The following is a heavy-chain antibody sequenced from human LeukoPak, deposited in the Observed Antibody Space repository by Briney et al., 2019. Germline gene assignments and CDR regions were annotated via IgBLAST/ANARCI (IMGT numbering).Heavy chain of an antibody. V-gene: IGHV3-48*03. CDR2: ISSRGSTI. Sequence: PGGSLRLSCAASGFTLSSYEMNSVRQAPGKGLEWVSYISSRGSTIYYADSVKGRFTISRDNAKNSLYLQMNSLRVEDTAVYYCAREAVADAFDIWGQGTMVTVSS. CDR3: AREAVADAFDI. D-gene: IGHD6-19*01. J-gene: IGHJ3*02. CDR1: GFTLSSYE.